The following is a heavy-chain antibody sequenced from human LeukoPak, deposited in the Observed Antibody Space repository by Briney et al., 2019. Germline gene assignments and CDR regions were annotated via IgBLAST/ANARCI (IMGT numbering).Heavy chain of an antibody. CDR3: TRVELRPYYYGMDV. Sequence: GRSLRLSRTASGFTFGDYAMSWVRQAPGKGLEWVGFIRSKAYGGTTEYAASVKGRFTISRDDSKSIAYLQMNSLKTEDTAVYYCTRVELRPYYYGMDVWGQGTTVTVSS. CDR1: GFTFGDYA. CDR2: IRSKAYGGTT. J-gene: IGHJ6*02. D-gene: IGHD1-7*01. V-gene: IGHV3-49*04.